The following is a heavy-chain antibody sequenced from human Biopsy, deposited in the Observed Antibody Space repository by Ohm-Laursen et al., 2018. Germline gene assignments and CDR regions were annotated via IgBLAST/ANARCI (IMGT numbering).Heavy chain of an antibody. J-gene: IGHJ4*02. CDR2: ISYTGYT. Sequence: DTLSLTCTVSGGSFTGHYWSWIRQPPGKGLEWIGHISYTGYTSYNASLKSRVTISVDTSRNHFSLRLNSLTAADTAVYYCARGSNDFGGLYFPRWGQGTLLTVSS. CDR1: GGSFTGHY. CDR3: ARGSNDFGGLYFPR. D-gene: IGHD4-23*01. V-gene: IGHV4-59*11.